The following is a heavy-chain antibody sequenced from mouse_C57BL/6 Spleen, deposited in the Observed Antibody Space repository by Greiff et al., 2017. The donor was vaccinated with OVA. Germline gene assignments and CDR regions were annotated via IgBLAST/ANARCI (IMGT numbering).Heavy chain of an antibody. D-gene: IGHD4-1*01. Sequence: DVKLVESGGGLVKPGGSLKLSCAASGFTFSDYGMHWVRQAPEKGLEWVAYISRGSSTIYYADTVKGRFTISRDNAKNTLFLQMTSLRSEDTAMYYCARNWGYAMDYWGQGTSVTVSS. CDR3: ARNWGYAMDY. CDR2: ISRGSSTI. CDR1: GFTFSDYG. V-gene: IGHV5-17*01. J-gene: IGHJ4*01.